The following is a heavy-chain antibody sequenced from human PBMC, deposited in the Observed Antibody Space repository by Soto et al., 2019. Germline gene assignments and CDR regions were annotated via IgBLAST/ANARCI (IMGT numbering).Heavy chain of an antibody. D-gene: IGHD2-21*01. CDR3: AREMTPVSPLYSYYGIDV. V-gene: IGHV4-59*01. Sequence: SETLSLTCRVSGASMSGYSWNWIRQSPGKGLEWIGYVYYSGGTNYSPSLKGRVTISVDTTNNHFSLELNSVTAADTAVYYCAREMTPVSPLYSYYGIDVWGQGTTVTVSS. J-gene: IGHJ6*02. CDR1: GASMSGYS. CDR2: VYYSGGT.